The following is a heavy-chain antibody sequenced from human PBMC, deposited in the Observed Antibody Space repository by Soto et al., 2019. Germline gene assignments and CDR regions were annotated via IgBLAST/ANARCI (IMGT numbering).Heavy chain of an antibody. CDR2: IKQDGSEK. Sequence: PGGSLRLSCAASGFTFSNYWMSWVRQAPGKGLEWVANIKQDGSEKYYVDSVKGRFTISRDNAKNSLYLQMNNLRAEDTAVYYCARDLVWFGSLDYWGQGTLVTVSS. CDR3: ARDLVWFGSLDY. CDR1: GFTFSNYW. V-gene: IGHV3-7*01. D-gene: IGHD3-10*01. J-gene: IGHJ4*02.